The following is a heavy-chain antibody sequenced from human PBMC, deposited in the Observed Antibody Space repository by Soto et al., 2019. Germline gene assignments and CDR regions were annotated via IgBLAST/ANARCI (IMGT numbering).Heavy chain of an antibody. CDR3: AKEDSSGYSDAFDI. CDR1: GFTFSSYG. V-gene: IGHV3-30*18. D-gene: IGHD3-22*01. J-gene: IGHJ3*02. Sequence: PGGSLRLSCAASGFTFSSYGMHWVRQAPGKGLEWVAVISYDGSNKYYADSVKGRFTISRDNSKNTLYLQMNSLRAEDTAVYYCAKEDSSGYSDAFDIWGQGTIVTVSS. CDR2: ISYDGSNK.